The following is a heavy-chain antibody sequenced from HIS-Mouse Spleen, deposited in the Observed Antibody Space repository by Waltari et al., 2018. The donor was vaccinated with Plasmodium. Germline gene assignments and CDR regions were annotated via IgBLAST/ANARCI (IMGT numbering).Heavy chain of an antibody. J-gene: IGHJ4*02. V-gene: IGHV4-34*01. CDR3: ASSGSGSYYY. Sequence: QVQLQQWGAGLLKPSETLSLTCAVYGGSFSGYYWSWIRQPPGKGLEWIGEINHSGSTHDNPSLKSRVTISVDTSKNQFSLKLSSVTAADTAVYYCASSGSGSYYYWGQGTLVTVSS. CDR1: GGSFSGYY. CDR2: INHSGST. D-gene: IGHD3-10*01.